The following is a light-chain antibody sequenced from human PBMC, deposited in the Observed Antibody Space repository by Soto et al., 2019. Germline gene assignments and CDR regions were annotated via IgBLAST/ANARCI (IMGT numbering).Light chain of an antibody. J-gene: IGLJ3*02. CDR2: EVS. CDR1: SSDVGGYNY. Sequence: QSVLTQPASVSGSPGQSITISCTGTSSDVGGYNYVSWYQQHPGKAPKFMIYEVSNRPSGVSNRFSGSKSGDTASLIISGLQAEDEADYYCSSYTSSSTWVFGGGTQLTVL. V-gene: IGLV2-14*01. CDR3: SSYTSSSTWV.